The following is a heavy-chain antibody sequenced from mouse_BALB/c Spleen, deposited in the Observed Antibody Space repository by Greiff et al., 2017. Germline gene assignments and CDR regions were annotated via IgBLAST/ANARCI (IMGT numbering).Heavy chain of an antibody. D-gene: IGHD1-1*01. V-gene: IGHV14-3*02. CDR3: ATLYYYGSSYDY. J-gene: IGHJ2*01. Sequence: EVKLQESGAELVKPGASVKLSCTASGFNIKDTYMHWVKQRPEQGLEWIGRIDPANGNTKYDPKFQGKATITADTSSNTAYLQLSSLTSEDTAVYYCATLYYYGSSYDYWGQGTTLTVSS. CDR1: GFNIKDTY. CDR2: IDPANGNT.